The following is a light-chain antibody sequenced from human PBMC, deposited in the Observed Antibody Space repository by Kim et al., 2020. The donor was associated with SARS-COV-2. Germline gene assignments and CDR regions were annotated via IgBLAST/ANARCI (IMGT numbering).Light chain of an antibody. V-gene: IGLV3-19*01. CDR2: GKN. Sequence: ALGQTVRITCQGDSLRSDYASCYQQKPGQAPVLVIYGKNNRPSGIPDRFSGSSSGNTASLTITGAQAEDEADYYCNSRDSSGNHWVFGGGTQLTVL. J-gene: IGLJ3*02. CDR3: NSRDSSGNHWV. CDR1: SLRSDY.